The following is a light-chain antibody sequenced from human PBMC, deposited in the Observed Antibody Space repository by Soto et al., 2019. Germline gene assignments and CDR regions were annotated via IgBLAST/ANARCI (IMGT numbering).Light chain of an antibody. CDR2: QAS. Sequence: DIQMTQSPSTRSGSYEARVTFTCGALQTISSSLDWYQQKPGKAPKLLIYQASTLKSGVPSRFRGSGSGTECTLTISSLQPDDFATYYCQHYNSYSEAFGQGTKVDI. V-gene: IGKV1-5*03. J-gene: IGKJ1*01. CDR3: QHYNSYSEA. CDR1: QTISSS.